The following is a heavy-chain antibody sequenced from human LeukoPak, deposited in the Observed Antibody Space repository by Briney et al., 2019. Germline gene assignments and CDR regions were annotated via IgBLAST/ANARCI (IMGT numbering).Heavy chain of an antibody. CDR2: IYYSGST. D-gene: IGHD6-19*01. V-gene: IGHV4-39*07. J-gene: IGHJ4*02. CDR1: GGSISSSSYY. Sequence: SETLSLTCTVSGGSISSSSYYWGWIRQPPGKGLEWSGSIYYSGSTYYNPSLKSRVTISVDTSKNQFSLKLSSVTAADTAVYYCAREMGGGGWYGFDYWGQGTLVTVSS. CDR3: AREMGGGGWYGFDY.